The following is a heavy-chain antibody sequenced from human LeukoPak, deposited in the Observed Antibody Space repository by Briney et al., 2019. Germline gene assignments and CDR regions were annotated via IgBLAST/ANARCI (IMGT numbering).Heavy chain of an antibody. D-gene: IGHD3-22*01. J-gene: IGHJ4*02. V-gene: IGHV1-69*13. Sequence: SVKVSCKASGGTFSSYAISWVRQAPGQGLEWMGGIIPIFGTANYAQNFQGRVTITADESTSTAFMELSSLRSEDTAVYYCARDQDYYDSSGLKGFDYWGQGTLVTVSS. CDR1: GGTFSSYA. CDR2: IIPIFGTA. CDR3: ARDQDYYDSSGLKGFDY.